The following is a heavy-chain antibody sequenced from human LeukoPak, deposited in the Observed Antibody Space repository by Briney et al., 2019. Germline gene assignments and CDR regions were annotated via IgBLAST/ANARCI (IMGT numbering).Heavy chain of an antibody. J-gene: IGHJ4*02. Sequence: PSQTLSLTCTVSGGSISSGSYYSSWIRQPAGKGLEWIGRIYTSGSTNYNPSLKSRVTISVDTSKNQFSLKLSSVTAADTAVYYCARVGYCSSTSCLGTYFDYWGQGTLVTVSS. CDR2: IYTSGST. V-gene: IGHV4-61*02. CDR1: GGSISSGSYY. CDR3: ARVGYCSSTSCLGTYFDY. D-gene: IGHD2-2*03.